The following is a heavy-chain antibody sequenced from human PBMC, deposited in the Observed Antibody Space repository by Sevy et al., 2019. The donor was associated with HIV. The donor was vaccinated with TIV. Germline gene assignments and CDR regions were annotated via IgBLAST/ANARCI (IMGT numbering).Heavy chain of an antibody. CDR3: AKDIAGAYTYGYDSANFDY. Sequence: GGSLRLSCAASGFTFRNYALCWVRQAPGMGLEWVSALSGSGDNAYYADSVKGRFTISRDNSKNTLNLQMKSLRAEDTAMYYCAKDIAGAYTYGYDSANFDYWGQRTLVTVSS. CDR2: LSGSGDNA. D-gene: IGHD3-3*01. V-gene: IGHV3-23*01. CDR1: GFTFRNYA. J-gene: IGHJ4*02.